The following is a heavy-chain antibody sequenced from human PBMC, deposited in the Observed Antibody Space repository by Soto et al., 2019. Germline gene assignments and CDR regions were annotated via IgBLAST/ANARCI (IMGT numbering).Heavy chain of an antibody. V-gene: IGHV1-46*01. CDR3: TRDQRTSWFDP. CDR1: GYTFTTYY. D-gene: IGHD1-7*01. J-gene: IGHJ5*02. Sequence: ASVKVSCKASGYTFTTYYLHWVRQAPGQGLEWMGIINPSGGSTNYAQKFQGRVTMTRDMSTTTVYMELSSLRSEDTAVYYCTRDQRTSWFDPWGQGTLVTVS. CDR2: INPSGGST.